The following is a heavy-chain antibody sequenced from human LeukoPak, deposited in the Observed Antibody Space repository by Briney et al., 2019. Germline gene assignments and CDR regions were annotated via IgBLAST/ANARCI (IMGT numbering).Heavy chain of an antibody. CDR3: ARAQHYYDSRGFDAFDI. D-gene: IGHD3-22*01. Sequence: GGSLRVSCAASGFTISSNYMSWVRQAPGKGLEWVSVINSGGSTYYADSVKGRFTISRDNSKNTLYLQMNSLRAEDTAVYYCARAQHYYDSRGFDAFDIWGQGTMVTVSS. V-gene: IGHV3-66*01. J-gene: IGHJ3*02. CDR1: GFTISSNY. CDR2: INSGGST.